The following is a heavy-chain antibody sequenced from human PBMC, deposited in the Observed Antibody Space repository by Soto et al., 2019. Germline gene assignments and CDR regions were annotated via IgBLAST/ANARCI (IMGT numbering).Heavy chain of an antibody. CDR3: ARVKLAGCGGFDY. J-gene: IGHJ4*02. V-gene: IGHV4-38-2*01. CDR2: IYHSGNT. CDR1: GYSISLGYY. Sequence: PSETLSLTCAVSGYSISLGYYWGWIRQPPGKGLEWIGSIYHSGNTYYNPSLKSRVSISLDTSKNHFSLELTSVTAADTAVYSCARVKLAGCGGFDYWGLGTLVTVSS. D-gene: IGHD2-15*01.